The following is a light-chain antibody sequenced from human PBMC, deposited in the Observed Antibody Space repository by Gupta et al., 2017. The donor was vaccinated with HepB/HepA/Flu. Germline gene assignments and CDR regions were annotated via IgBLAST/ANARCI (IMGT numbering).Light chain of an antibody. V-gene: IGKV3-15*01. CDR1: QSVSSN. CDR3: QQYKNWPPWT. J-gene: IGKJ2*02. CDR2: GAS. Sequence: EIVMTQSPATLSVSPGERATLSCRASQSVSSNLAWYKQKPGQAPRLLIYGASTRDTGIPARFSGSGSGKEFTLTISSLQSEDFAVYYCQQYKNWPPWTFGQGTKMEIK.